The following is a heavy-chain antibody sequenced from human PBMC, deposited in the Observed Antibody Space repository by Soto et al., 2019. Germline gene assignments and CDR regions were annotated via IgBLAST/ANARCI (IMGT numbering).Heavy chain of an antibody. CDR3: AKLGSSTWSPHYYFDS. D-gene: IGHD6-13*01. J-gene: IGHJ4*02. CDR2: ITGSGGDT. V-gene: IGHV3-23*01. Sequence: GGFLRLSCAASGFIFSSYAMGWVRQAPGKGLEWVSAITGSGGDTYYIASVKGRFTISRDNSKNTLYLQMSSLRAEDTAVYYCAKLGSSTWSPHYYFDSWGQGSLVTVSS. CDR1: GFIFSSYA.